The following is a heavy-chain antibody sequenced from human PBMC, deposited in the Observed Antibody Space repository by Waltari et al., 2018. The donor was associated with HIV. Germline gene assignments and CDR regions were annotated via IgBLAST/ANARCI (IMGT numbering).Heavy chain of an antibody. V-gene: IGHV3-53*02. CDR2: IYNNNST. Sequence: EVQLVETGGGLIQPGGSLRLSCAASGLTVSSNFMNWVRQAPGKGLEWFSLIYNNNSTYYADSVKGRFTISRDNSKNTLYLQMNSLRAEDTAVYYCARVRSTMGRFQGFDYWGQGTLVTVSS. CDR3: ARVRSTMGRFQGFDY. D-gene: IGHD1-26*01. J-gene: IGHJ4*02. CDR1: GLTVSSNF.